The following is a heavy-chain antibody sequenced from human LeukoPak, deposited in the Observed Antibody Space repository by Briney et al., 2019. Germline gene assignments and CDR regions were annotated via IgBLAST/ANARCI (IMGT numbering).Heavy chain of an antibody. V-gene: IGHV3-7*01. CDR3: ARGVSKNP. CDR1: GFTFSSYW. J-gene: IGHJ5*02. CDR2: IKEDGSEK. Sequence: GGSLRLFCAASGFTFSSYWMSWVRQAPGKGLEWVANIKEDGSEKYYVDSVKGRFTISRDNAKNSLYLQMSSLRAKDTAVYYCARGVSKNPWGQGTLVTVSS.